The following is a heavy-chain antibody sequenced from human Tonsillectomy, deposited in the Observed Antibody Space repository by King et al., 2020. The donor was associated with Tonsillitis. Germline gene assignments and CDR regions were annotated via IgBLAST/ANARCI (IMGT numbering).Heavy chain of an antibody. CDR2: ITPTSSHT. V-gene: IGHV3-11*06. D-gene: IGHD3-16*01. CDR1: GFAFNYYY. Sequence: VQLVESGGGLVKPGGSLKLSCAASGFAFNYYYMTWIRQAPGKGLEWVSYITPTSSHTNSADSVKGRFTVSRDNSKNQLYLQMNNLRGEDTAVYYCATLGRSFADFDIWGQGTLVSVSS. J-gene: IGHJ4*02. CDR3: ATLGRSFADFDI.